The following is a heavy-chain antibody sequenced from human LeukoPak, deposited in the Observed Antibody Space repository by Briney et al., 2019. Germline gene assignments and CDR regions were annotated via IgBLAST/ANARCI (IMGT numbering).Heavy chain of an antibody. CDR3: ARRNLVPAAIPRSGRPFDI. CDR1: GGSFSGYY. CDR2: INHSGST. V-gene: IGHV4-34*01. J-gene: IGHJ3*02. D-gene: IGHD2-2*01. Sequence: SETLSLTCAVYGGSFSGYYWSWIRQPPGKGLEWIGEINHSGSTNYNPSLKSRVTISVDTSKNQFSLKLSSVTAADTAVYYCARRNLVPAAIPRSGRPFDISGQGTMVTVSS.